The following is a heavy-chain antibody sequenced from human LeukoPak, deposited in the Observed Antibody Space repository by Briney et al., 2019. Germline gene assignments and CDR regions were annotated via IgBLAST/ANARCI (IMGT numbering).Heavy chain of an antibody. CDR2: IDGSGDTI. V-gene: IGHV3-48*02. CDR1: GFTFSDYS. CDR3: SRRFDC. Sequence: PGGSLRLSCAASGFTFSDYSMNWVRQAPGKGLEWVSYIDGSGDTIYYADCVKGRFTISRDNAKNSLDLQMNSLRDEDTAVYYCSRRFDCWGQGTLVTVSS. J-gene: IGHJ4*02.